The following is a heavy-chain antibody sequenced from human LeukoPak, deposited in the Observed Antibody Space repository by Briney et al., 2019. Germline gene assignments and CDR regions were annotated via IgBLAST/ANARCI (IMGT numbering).Heavy chain of an antibody. V-gene: IGHV1-69*13. CDR3: AREDCSSTSCSVCDI. Sequence: GASVKVSCKASGGTFSNYAISWVRQAPGQGLEWMGGIIPIFDTPDYAQKFQGRVTITADESTSTAYMELSSLRSEDTAVYYCAREDCSSTSCSVCDIWGQGTMVTVSS. J-gene: IGHJ3*02. CDR2: IIPIFDTP. D-gene: IGHD2-2*01. CDR1: GGTFSNYA.